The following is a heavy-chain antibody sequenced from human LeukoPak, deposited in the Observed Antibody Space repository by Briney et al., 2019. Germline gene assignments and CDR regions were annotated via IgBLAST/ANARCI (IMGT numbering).Heavy chain of an antibody. CDR3: ARVSGDGYNYYYYYGMDV. CDR1: GGSISSSSYY. V-gene: IGHV4-39*07. Sequence: SETLSLTCTVSGGSISSSSYYWGWIRQPPGKGLEWIGSIYCSGSTYYNPSLKSRVTISVDTSKNQFSLKLSSVTAADTAVYYCARVSGDGYNYYYYYGMDVWGQGTTVTVSS. J-gene: IGHJ6*02. CDR2: IYCSGST. D-gene: IGHD5-24*01.